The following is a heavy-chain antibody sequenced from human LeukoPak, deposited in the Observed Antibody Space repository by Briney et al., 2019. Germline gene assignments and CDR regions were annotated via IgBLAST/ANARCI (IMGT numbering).Heavy chain of an antibody. CDR1: GYTFTSYY. V-gene: IGHV1-46*01. Sequence: ASVKVSCKASGYTFTSYYMHWVRQAPGQGLEWMGIINPSGGSTSYAQKFQGRVTMTRDTSISTAYMELSRLRSDDTAVYYCARHNSSGYPGDYFDYWGQGTLVTVSS. CDR3: ARHNSSGYPGDYFDY. D-gene: IGHD3-22*01. CDR2: INPSGGST. J-gene: IGHJ4*02.